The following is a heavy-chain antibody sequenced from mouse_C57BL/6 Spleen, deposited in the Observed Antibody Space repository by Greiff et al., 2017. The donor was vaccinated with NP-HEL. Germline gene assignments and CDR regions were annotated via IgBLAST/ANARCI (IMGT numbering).Heavy chain of an antibody. CDR2: IYPGDGDT. V-gene: IGHV1-82*01. CDR1: GYAFSSSW. D-gene: IGHD1-1*01. CDR3: ARKERNYAFDY. Sequence: LQESGPELVKPGASVKISCKASGYAFSSSWMNWVKQRPGKGLEWIGRIYPGDGDTNYNGKFKGKATLTADKSSSTAYMQLSSLTSEDSAVYSCARKERNYAFDYWAKHHSHSLL. J-gene: IGHJ2*01.